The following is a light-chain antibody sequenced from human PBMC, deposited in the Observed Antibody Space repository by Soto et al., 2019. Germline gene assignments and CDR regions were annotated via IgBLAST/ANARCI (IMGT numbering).Light chain of an antibody. CDR3: AACDDGLGGHYV. CDR1: SSNIGSNY. Sequence: QSVLTQPPSASGTPGQRVTISCSGSSSNIGSNYVYWYQQLPGTAPKLLIYRNNQRPSGVPDRFSGSKSGTSASLALSGLRSEDEADYYCAACDDGLGGHYVFGTRTKLAVL. CDR2: RNN. V-gene: IGLV1-47*01. J-gene: IGLJ1*01.